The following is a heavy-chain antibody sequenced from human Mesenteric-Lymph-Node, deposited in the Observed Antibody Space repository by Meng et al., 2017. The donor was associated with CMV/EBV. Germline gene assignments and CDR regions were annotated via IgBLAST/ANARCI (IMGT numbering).Heavy chain of an antibody. CDR2: IYYSGST. V-gene: IGHV4-39*07. CDR3: ARSGAYAGMRGLDP. J-gene: IGHJ5*02. D-gene: IGHD2-21*01. CDR1: GGSISSSSYY. Sequence: GSLRLSCTVSGGSISSSSYYWGWIRQPPGKGLEWIGSIYYSGSTYYNPSLKSRVTMSVDTSKNQFSLKLSSVTAADTAVYFCARSGAYAGMRGLDPWGQGTLVTVSS.